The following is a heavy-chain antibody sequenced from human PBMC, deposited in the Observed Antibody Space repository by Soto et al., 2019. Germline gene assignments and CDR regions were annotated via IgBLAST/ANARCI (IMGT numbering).Heavy chain of an antibody. V-gene: IGHV3-23*01. CDR1: GFTFSSYS. CDR2: FRTSGDGGTT. D-gene: IGHD3-3*01. Sequence: PGGSLRLSCAASGFTFSSYSMSCVRQAPGKGLEWVSGFRTSGDGGTTYYADSAKGRFTISRDNSKNMLFLQMNSLRAEDTAIYYCAKKVKSGPGRRYYDFWGHRTLVTVYS. J-gene: IGHJ4*01. CDR3: AKKVKSGPGRRYYDF.